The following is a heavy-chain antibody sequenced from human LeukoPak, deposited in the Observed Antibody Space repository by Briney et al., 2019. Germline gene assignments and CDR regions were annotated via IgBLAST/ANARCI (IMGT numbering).Heavy chain of an antibody. CDR3: AKHFPFIGDYYFDY. J-gene: IGHJ4*02. CDR2: ISDSSGTI. V-gene: IGHV3-48*01. CDR1: GFTFNTYS. Sequence: GGSLRLSCAASGFTFNTYSMNWVRQAPGKGLEWVSYISDSSGTIYYADSVKGRFTISRDNSKNTLFLQMNSLRAEDTAVYFCAKHFPFIGDYYFDYWGQGTLVSVSS. D-gene: IGHD4-17*01.